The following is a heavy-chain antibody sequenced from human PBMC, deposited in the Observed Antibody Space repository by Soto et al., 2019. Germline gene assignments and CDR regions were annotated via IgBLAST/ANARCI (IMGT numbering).Heavy chain of an antibody. J-gene: IGHJ4*02. CDR2: IWFDGSYK. V-gene: IGHV3-33*01. Sequence: QVQLVESGGGVVHPGGSLTLSCAASGFTFSASAMHWVRQAPGKGLEWVALIWFDGSYKFYTDSVRGRFTISRDNSKSTLYLQMDSLRVEDSAMYYCARESSGYDWGQGTLVTVSS. CDR1: GFTFSASA. CDR3: ARESSGYD. D-gene: IGHD5-12*01.